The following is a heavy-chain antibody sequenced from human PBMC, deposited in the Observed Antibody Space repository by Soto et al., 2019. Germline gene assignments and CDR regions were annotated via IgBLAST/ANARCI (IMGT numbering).Heavy chain of an antibody. CDR2: IYYSGST. V-gene: IGHV4-31*03. CDR3: ARGSYYDSSGYYGP. Sequence: NPSETLSLTCTVSGGSISSGGYYWSWIRQHPGKGLEWIGYIYYSGSTYYNPSLKSRVTISVDTSKNQFSLKLSSVTAADTAVYYCARGSYYDSSGYYGPWGQGTLVTVSS. CDR1: GGSISSGGYY. D-gene: IGHD3-22*01. J-gene: IGHJ5*02.